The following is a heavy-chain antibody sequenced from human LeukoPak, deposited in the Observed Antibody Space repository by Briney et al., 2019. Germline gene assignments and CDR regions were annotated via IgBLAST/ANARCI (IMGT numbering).Heavy chain of an antibody. CDR3: AREGDGGISAHYFDY. CDR2: IYYSGST. J-gene: IGHJ4*02. V-gene: IGHV4-38-2*02. Sequence: SETLSLTCAVSGYSISSGYYWGWIRQPPGKGLEWIGYIYYSGSTYYNPSLKSRVTISVDTSKNQFSLKLSSVTAADTAVYYCAREGDGGISAHYFDYWGQGTLVTVSS. CDR1: GYSISSGYY. D-gene: IGHD3-16*02.